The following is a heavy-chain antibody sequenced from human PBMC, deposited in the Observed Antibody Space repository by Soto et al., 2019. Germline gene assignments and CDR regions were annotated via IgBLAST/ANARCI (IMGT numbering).Heavy chain of an antibody. D-gene: IGHD3-3*01. V-gene: IGHV4-34*01. CDR2: INHSGST. J-gene: IGHJ5*02. Sequence: SETLSLTCAVYGGSFSGYYWSWIRQPPGKGLEWIGEINHSGSTNYNPSLKSRVTISVDRSKIHCSLKLSSVIAADTAVYYCARVVKYYAFWSGPYGRPRFDPWGQGTLVTVSS. CDR1: GGSFSGYY. CDR3: ARVVKYYAFWSGPYGRPRFDP.